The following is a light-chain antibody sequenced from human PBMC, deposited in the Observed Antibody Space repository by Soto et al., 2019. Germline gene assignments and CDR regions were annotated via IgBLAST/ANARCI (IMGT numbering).Light chain of an antibody. CDR2: AAS. V-gene: IGKV1-6*01. Sequence: IQMTQSPSSLSASVGDRVTLTCRASQGIRSALAWYQQKPGQAPKVVIYAASILQSGVPPRFSGSGSGADFTLTISSLQPEDFATYSCVQDYNYPITFGQGTRLDIK. J-gene: IGKJ5*01. CDR1: QGIRSA. CDR3: VQDYNYPIT.